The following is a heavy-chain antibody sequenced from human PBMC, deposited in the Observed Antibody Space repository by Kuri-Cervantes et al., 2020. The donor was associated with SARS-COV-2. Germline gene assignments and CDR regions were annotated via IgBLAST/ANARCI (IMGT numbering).Heavy chain of an antibody. CDR1: GGSFSGYY. CDR2: INHSGST. Sequence: SQTLSLTCAVYGGSFSGYYWSWIRQPPGKGLEWIGEINHSGSTNYNPSLKSRVTISVDTSKNQFSLKLSSVTAADTAVYYCARGRQFWDIVVVVAARWFDPWAQGTLVTVSS. J-gene: IGHJ5*02. D-gene: IGHD2-15*01. CDR3: ARGRQFWDIVVVVAARWFDP. V-gene: IGHV4-34*01.